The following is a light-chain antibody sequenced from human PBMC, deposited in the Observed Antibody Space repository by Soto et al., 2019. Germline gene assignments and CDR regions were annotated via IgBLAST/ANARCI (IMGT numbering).Light chain of an antibody. J-gene: IGKJ1*01. CDR1: QSISSW. CDR3: KQYNSYSPWT. Sequence: DIQMTQSPSTLSASVGDRVTITCRASQSISSWLAWYQQKPGKAPKLLIYDASSLESEVPSRFSGSGSGTEFTLTISSLQPDDFATYYCKQYNSYSPWTFGQGTKVEIK. V-gene: IGKV1-5*01. CDR2: DAS.